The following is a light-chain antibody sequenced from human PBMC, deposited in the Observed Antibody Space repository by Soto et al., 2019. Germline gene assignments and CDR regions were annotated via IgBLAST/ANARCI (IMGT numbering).Light chain of an antibody. CDR1: QSISSW. J-gene: IGKJ1*01. CDR2: KAS. Sequence: PSTLSASVGDRVTITCRASQSISSWLAWYQQKPGKAPKLLIYKASSLESGVPSRFSGSGSGTEFTLTINSLQPDDFATYYCQQYNSYPWTFGQGTKVDIK. CDR3: QQYNSYPWT. V-gene: IGKV1-5*03.